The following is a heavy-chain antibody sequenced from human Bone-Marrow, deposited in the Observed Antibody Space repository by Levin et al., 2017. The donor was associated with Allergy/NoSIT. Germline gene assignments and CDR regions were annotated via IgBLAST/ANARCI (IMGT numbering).Heavy chain of an antibody. CDR1: GFTFTSYA. CDR2: ISGSGDST. J-gene: IGHJ4*02. V-gene: IGHV3-23*01. CDR3: AKNRQWLAPKNVDY. Sequence: GGSLRLSCAASGFTFTSYAMSWVRQAPGKGLEWVSGISGSGDSTYYADSVKGRFTISRDYSKNTLYLQMNSLRAEDTAIYYCAKNRQWLAPKNVDYWGQGTLVTVSS. D-gene: IGHD6-19*01.